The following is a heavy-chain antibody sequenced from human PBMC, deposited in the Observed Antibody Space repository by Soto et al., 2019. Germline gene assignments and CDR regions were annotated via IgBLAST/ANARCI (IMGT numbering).Heavy chain of an antibody. Sequence: EVQLVESGGGLVQPGGSLRLSCAGSGFTFSNYWMHWVRQAPGKGLEWVSRIDHDGPTDYADSVRGRFTISRDNAENTLYLQMTSLSPEATAVYYCVRDSHGDYWGQGTLVTVSS. CDR3: VRDSHGDY. V-gene: IGHV3-74*01. J-gene: IGHJ4*02. CDR2: IDHDGPT. CDR1: GFTFSNYW.